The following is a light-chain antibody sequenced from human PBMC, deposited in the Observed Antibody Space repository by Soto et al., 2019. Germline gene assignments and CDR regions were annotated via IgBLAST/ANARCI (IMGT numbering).Light chain of an antibody. J-gene: IGKJ3*01. CDR3: QQYNNWPRT. CDR1: QSVSSTN. V-gene: IGKV3-15*01. CDR2: GAS. Sequence: EIVMTHSPGTLSLSPGERATLSCSASQSVSSTNLAWYQQKPGQALRLLIYGASTRATGIPARFSGSGSGTEFTLTISSLQSEDFAVYYCQQYNNWPRTFGPGTKVDIK.